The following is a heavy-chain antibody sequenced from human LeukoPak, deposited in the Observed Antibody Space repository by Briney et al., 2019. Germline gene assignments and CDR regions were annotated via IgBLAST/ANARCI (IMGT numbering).Heavy chain of an antibody. CDR1: GGSFSGYY. J-gene: IGHJ4*02. CDR3: ARGRYSSGWYWPYYFDY. V-gene: IGHV4-34*01. CDR2: INHSGST. Sequence: SETLSLTCAVYGGSFSGYYWSWIRQPPGKGLEWIGEINHSGSTNYNPSLKSRVTISVDTSKDQFSLKLSSVTAADTAVYYCARGRYSSGWYWPYYFDYWGQGTLVTVPS. D-gene: IGHD6-19*01.